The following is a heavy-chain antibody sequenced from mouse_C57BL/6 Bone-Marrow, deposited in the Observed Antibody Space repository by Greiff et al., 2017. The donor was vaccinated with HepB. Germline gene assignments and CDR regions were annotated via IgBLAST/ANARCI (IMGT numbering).Heavy chain of an antibody. V-gene: IGHV1-50*01. D-gene: IGHD1-2*01. CDR3: ARLGLRPNAMDY. CDR2: IDPSDSYT. Sequence: VQLQQPGAELVKPGASVKLSCKASGYTLTSYWMQWVKQRPGQGLEWIGEIDPSDSYTNYNQKFKGKATLTVDTSSSTAYMQLSSLTSEDSAVYYCARLGLRPNAMDYWGQGTSVTVSS. J-gene: IGHJ4*01. CDR1: GYTLTSYW.